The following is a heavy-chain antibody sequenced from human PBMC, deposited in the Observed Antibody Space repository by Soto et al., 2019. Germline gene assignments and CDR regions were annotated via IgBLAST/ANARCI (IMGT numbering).Heavy chain of an antibody. CDR1: GFTVSSNY. J-gene: IGHJ4*02. Sequence: HPGGSLRLSCAASGFTVSSNYMSWVRQAPGKGLEWVSVIYSGGSTYYADSVKGRFTISRDNSKNTLYLQMNSLRAEDTAVYYCASSLLGYFDYWGQGTLVTVSS. V-gene: IGHV3-53*01. D-gene: IGHD7-27*01. CDR3: ASSLLGYFDY. CDR2: IYSGGST.